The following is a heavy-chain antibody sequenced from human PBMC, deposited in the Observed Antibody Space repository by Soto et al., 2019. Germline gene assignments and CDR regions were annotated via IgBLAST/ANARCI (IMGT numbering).Heavy chain of an antibody. Sequence: GGSLRLSCAASGFTFSDYYMSWIRQAPGKGLEWVSYISSSSSYTNYADSVKGRFTISRDNAKNSLYLQMNSLRAEDTAVYYCARTDYGGNAGYGMDVWGQGTTVTVSS. V-gene: IGHV3-11*03. CDR1: GFTFSDYY. D-gene: IGHD4-17*01. CDR3: ARTDYGGNAGYGMDV. J-gene: IGHJ6*02. CDR2: ISSSSSYT.